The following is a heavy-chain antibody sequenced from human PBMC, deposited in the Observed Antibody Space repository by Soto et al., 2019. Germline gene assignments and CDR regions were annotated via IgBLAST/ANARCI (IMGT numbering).Heavy chain of an antibody. CDR2: IVPIFGTT. Sequence: GASVKVSCKASGGTFSTHAISWVRQAPGQGLEWVGRIVPIFGTTNYAQKFQGRVTMTTDESTSTTYMELSSLRSDDTAVYYCVREYYYGSGPLYWGQGTLVTGSS. CDR3: VREYYYGSGPLY. V-gene: IGHV1-69*05. CDR1: GGTFSTHA. J-gene: IGHJ4*02. D-gene: IGHD3-10*01.